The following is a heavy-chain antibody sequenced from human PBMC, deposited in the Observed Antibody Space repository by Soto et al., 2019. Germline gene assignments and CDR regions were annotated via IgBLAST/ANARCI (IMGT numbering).Heavy chain of an antibody. CDR3: ARGGVSTRTFDY. Sequence: PGESLRVLCNGSGDNFAGYWISWVRQMPGKGLELMGIIYPSDSDTRYRPSFQGQVTISADKSISSAYLQWSSLRASDTAMYYCARGGVSTRTFDYWGQGTPPTVSS. CDR1: GDNFAGYW. J-gene: IGHJ4*02. CDR2: IYPSDSDT. V-gene: IGHV5-51*01. D-gene: IGHD3-3*01.